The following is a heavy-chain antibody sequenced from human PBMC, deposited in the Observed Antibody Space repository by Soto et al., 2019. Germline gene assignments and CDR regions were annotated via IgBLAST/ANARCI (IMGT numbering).Heavy chain of an antibody. V-gene: IGHV4-30-2*01. CDR2: IYHSGST. CDR3: ARSNHYDSSGSLDY. Sequence: SETLSLTCAVSGGSISSGGYSWSWIRQPPGKGLEWIGYIYHSGSTYYNPSLKSRVTISVDRSKNQFSLKLSSVTAADTVVYYCARSNHYDSSGSLDYWGQGTLVTVSS. D-gene: IGHD3-22*01. J-gene: IGHJ4*02. CDR1: GGSISSGGYS.